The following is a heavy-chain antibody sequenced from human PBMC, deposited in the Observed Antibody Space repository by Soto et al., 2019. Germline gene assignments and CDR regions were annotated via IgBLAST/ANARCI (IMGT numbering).Heavy chain of an antibody. CDR1: GFTFSSYA. J-gene: IGHJ4*02. Sequence: EVQLLESGGGLVQPGGSLRLSCAASGFTFSSYAMSWVRQAPGKGLEWVSGTSSSGSSTYYAASVKGRFTISRDNSKNPLYLQMNSLSAEDTAVYYCAQGLRSASGPFDYWGQGTLVTVSS. V-gene: IGHV3-23*01. CDR2: TSSSGSST. CDR3: AQGLRSASGPFDY. D-gene: IGHD2-15*01.